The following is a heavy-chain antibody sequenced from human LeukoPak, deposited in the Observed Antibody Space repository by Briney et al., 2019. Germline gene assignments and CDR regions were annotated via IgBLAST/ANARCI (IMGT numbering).Heavy chain of an antibody. J-gene: IGHJ3*02. CDR1: GFTFSSYT. CDR3: ARRYYDTTGYAFDI. V-gene: IGHV3-21*01. Sequence: GGSLRLSCAASGFTFSSYTMNWVRQAPGKGLEWISCVGRDGSIHYADSVKGRITISRDNAKNSLFLQMNSLRAEDTAIYYCARRYYDTTGYAFDIWGQGTMVTVSS. CDR2: VGRDGSI. D-gene: IGHD3-22*01.